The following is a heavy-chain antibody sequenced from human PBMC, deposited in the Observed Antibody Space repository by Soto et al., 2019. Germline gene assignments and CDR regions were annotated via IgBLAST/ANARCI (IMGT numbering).Heavy chain of an antibody. Sequence: QVQLVQSGAEVKQPGSSVKVSCQASGVTFSSFAISWVRQAPGQGLEWMGGIIPIFHTPNYAQNFQGRVTITADESPSSVYMELSRPRSEDTAVYYCARSTGSGFRPGTHRFNWFDPWGQGTLVTVSS. J-gene: IGHJ5*02. CDR2: IIPIFHTP. CDR1: GVTFSSFA. D-gene: IGHD5-12*01. CDR3: ARSTGSGFRPGTHRFNWFDP. V-gene: IGHV1-69*01.